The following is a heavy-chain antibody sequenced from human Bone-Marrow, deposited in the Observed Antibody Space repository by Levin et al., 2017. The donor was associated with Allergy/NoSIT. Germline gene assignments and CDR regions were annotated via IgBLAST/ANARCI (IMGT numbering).Heavy chain of an antibody. J-gene: IGHJ4*02. V-gene: IGHV4-34*01. CDR2: INHSGST. CDR3: ARWELRSSLRFDY. Sequence: SCAVYGGSFSGYYWSWIRQPPGKGLEWIGEINHSGSTNYNPSLKSRVTISVDTSKNQFSLKLSSVTAADTAVYYCARWELRSSLRFDYWGQGTLVTVSS. CDR1: GGSFSGYY. D-gene: IGHD1-26*01.